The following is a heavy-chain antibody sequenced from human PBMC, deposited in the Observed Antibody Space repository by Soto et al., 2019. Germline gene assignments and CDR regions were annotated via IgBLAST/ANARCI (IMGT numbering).Heavy chain of an antibody. CDR3: TRGFVGQQLAPFDY. CDR2: IRSKAYGGTT. Sequence: GGSLRLSCTASGFTFGGYAMSWFRQAPGKGLEWVGFIRSKAYGGTTEYAASVKGRFTISRDDSKSIAYLQMNSLKTEDTAVYYCTRGFVGQQLAPFDYWGQGTLVTVSS. V-gene: IGHV3-49*03. J-gene: IGHJ4*02. CDR1: GFTFGGYA. D-gene: IGHD6-13*01.